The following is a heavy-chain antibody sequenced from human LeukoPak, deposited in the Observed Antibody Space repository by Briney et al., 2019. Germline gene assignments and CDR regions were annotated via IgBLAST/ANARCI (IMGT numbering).Heavy chain of an antibody. CDR2: IWYDGSNK. CDR1: GFTFSTFG. J-gene: IGHJ6*02. Sequence: GRSLRLSCAASGFTFSTFGMNWVRQAPGKGLEWVAVIWYDGSNKYYADSVKGRFTISRDNSKSTLYLRVNSLRAEDTAVYYCARISCTGGSCRPYSYYDMDVWGQGTTVTVSS. CDR3: ARISCTGGSCRPYSYYDMDV. V-gene: IGHV3-33*01. D-gene: IGHD2-15*01.